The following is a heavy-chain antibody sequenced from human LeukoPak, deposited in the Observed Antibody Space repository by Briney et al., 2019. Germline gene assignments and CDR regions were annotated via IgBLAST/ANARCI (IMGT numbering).Heavy chain of an antibody. J-gene: IGHJ6*02. CDR2: IIPILGIA. CDR3: ARAVGYCSSTSCYRGMDV. CDR1: GGTFSSYA. D-gene: IGHD2-2*03. Sequence: SVKVSCKASGGTFSSYAISWVRQAPGQGLEWMGRIIPILGIANYAQKFQGRVTITADKSTSTAYMELSSLRSEDTAVYYCARAVGYCSSTSCYRGMDVWGQGTTVTVSS. V-gene: IGHV1-69*04.